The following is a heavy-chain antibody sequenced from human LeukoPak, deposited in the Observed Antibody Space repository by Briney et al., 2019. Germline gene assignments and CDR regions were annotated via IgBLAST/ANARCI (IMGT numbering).Heavy chain of an antibody. D-gene: IGHD6-13*01. CDR2: ISSSGSTI. CDR1: GFTFSSYE. J-gene: IGHJ4*02. CDR3: ARGGGSSSWYFDY. Sequence: VGSLRLSCAASGFTFSSYEMNWVRQAPGKGLEWVSYISSSGSTIYYADTVKGRFTISRDNAKNSLYLQMNSRRAEDTAVYYCARGGGSSSWYFDYWGQGALVTVSS. V-gene: IGHV3-48*03.